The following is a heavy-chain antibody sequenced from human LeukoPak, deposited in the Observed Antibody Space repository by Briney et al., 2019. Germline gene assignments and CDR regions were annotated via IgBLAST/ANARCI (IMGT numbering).Heavy chain of an antibody. CDR3: ARRDPLSYQLGTLNFAH. CDR1: GFTFSSYS. D-gene: IGHD1-26*01. J-gene: IGHJ4*02. CDR2: TSGLNNDM. V-gene: IGHV3-21*01. Sequence: TGGSLRLSCAASGFTFSSYSMNWVRQAPGKGLEWVSLTSGLNNDMFYADSVKGRCTISRDNAKNSLYLEMNSLTAEDTAVYYCARRDPLSYQLGTLNFAHWGQGTLVTVSS.